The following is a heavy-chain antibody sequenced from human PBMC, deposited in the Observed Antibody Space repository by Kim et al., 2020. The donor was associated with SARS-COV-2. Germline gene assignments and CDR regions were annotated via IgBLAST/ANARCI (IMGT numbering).Heavy chain of an antibody. CDR1: GGSISSYY. D-gene: IGHD6-13*01. J-gene: IGHJ4*02. Sequence: SETLSLTCTVSGGSISSYYWSWIRQPPGKGLEWIGYIYYSGSTNYNPSLKSRVPISVDTSKNQFSLKLSSVPAAETAVHYCARALTGYSSSWYLDYWGQG. V-gene: IGHV4-59*01. CDR2: IYYSGST. CDR3: ARALTGYSSSWYLDY.